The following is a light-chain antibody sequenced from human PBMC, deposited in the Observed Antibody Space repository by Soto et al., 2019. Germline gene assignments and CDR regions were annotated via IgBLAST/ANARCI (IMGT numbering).Light chain of an antibody. CDR3: QQYNNWPPIT. J-gene: IGKJ5*01. Sequence: EVVMTQSPDTLSVSPGAPVPLSCRASQSVRSKLAWYQQKPGQAPRLFIYGASTRATGIPARFSGSGSGTEFALTISSLQSEDFAIYYCQQYNNWPPITFGQGTRLEI. CDR1: QSVRSK. V-gene: IGKV3-15*01. CDR2: GAS.